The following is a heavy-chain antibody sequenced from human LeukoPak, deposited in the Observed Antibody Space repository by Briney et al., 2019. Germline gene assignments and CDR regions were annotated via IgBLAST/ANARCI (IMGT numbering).Heavy chain of an antibody. CDR2: ISSSSSYI. CDR1: GFTFSSYS. V-gene: IGHV3-21*01. Sequence: GGSLRLSCAASGFTFSSYSMNWVRQAPGKGLEWVSSISSSSSYIYYADSVKGRFTISRDNTKNSLYLQMNSLRAEDTAVYYCARDVSGAFDIWGQGTMVTVSS. CDR3: ARDVSGAFDI. J-gene: IGHJ3*02.